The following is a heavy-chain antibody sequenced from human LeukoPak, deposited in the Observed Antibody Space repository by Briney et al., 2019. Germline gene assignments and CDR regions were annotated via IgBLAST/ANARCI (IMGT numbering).Heavy chain of an antibody. CDR2: IYYSGST. CDR1: GGSISSSSYY. V-gene: IGHV4-39*07. Sequence: PSETLSLTCTVSGGSISSSSYYWGWIRQPPGKGLEWIGSIYYSGSTYYNPSLKSRVTISVDTSKNQFSLKVSSVTAADTAVYYCARDRTFTTWGQGTLVTVSS. CDR3: ARDRTFTT. J-gene: IGHJ5*02. D-gene: IGHD2-2*01.